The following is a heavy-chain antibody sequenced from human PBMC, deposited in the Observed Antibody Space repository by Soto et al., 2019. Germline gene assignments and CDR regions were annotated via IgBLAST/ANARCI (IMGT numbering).Heavy chain of an antibody. D-gene: IGHD3-10*01. Sequence: ASVKVSCKASGYTFTSYYMHWVRQAPGQGLEWMGIINPSGGSTSYAQKFQGRVTMTRDTSTSTVYMELSSLRSEDTAVYYCARDPDGSVLWFGELSLAAIGMDVWGQGTTVTVSS. V-gene: IGHV1-46*01. J-gene: IGHJ6*02. CDR3: ARDPDGSVLWFGELSLAAIGMDV. CDR1: GYTFTSYY. CDR2: INPSGGST.